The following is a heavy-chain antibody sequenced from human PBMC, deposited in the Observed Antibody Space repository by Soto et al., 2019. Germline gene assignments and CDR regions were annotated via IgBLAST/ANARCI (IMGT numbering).Heavy chain of an antibody. J-gene: IGHJ4*02. V-gene: IGHV3-15*01. CDR1: GFTFSNAW. Sequence: PGGSLRLSCAASGFTFSNAWMSLVRQAPGKGLEWVGGMKSKTDGGTTDYAAPVKGRFTISRDDSKNTLYLQMNSLKTEDTAVYYCTTDLSADPFDYWGQGTLVTVSS. CDR2: MKSKTDGGTT. CDR3: TTDLSADPFDY.